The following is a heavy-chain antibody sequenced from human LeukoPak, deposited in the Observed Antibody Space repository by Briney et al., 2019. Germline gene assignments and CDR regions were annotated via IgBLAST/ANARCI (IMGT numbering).Heavy chain of an antibody. CDR2: INPSGGST. CDR3: ARDSWPHFGESPFDP. CDR1: GYTFTSYY. Sequence: ASVKVSCKASGYTFTSYYMHWVRQAPGQGLEWMGIINPSGGSTSYAQKFQGRVTMTRDTSTSTVYMELSSLRSEDTAVYYCARDSWPHFGESPFDPWGQGTLVTVSS. D-gene: IGHD3-10*01. V-gene: IGHV1-46*01. J-gene: IGHJ5*02.